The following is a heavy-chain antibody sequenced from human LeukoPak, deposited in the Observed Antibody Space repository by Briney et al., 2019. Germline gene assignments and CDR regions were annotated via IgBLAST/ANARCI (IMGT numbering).Heavy chain of an antibody. J-gene: IGHJ4*02. Sequence: GGSLRLSCAASGFTFSTYTMNWVRQAPGKGLEWVSSISTSSAYIYQADSVKGRFTISGDNANSLFLQMNSLRAEDTAVYYCARESGGRGFDYWGQGTLVTVSS. D-gene: IGHD2-15*01. V-gene: IGHV3-21*01. CDR1: GFTFSTYT. CDR3: ARESGGRGFDY. CDR2: ISTSSAYI.